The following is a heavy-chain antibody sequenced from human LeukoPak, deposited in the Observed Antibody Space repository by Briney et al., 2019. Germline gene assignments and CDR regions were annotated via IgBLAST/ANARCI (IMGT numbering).Heavy chain of an antibody. Sequence: SQTLSLTCTVSGGSISSGSYYWSWIRQPAGKGLEWIGRIYTSGSTNYNPSLKSRVTISVDTSKNQFSLKLSSVTAADTAVYYCARGIFYDFWSGRPFDPWGQGTLVTVSS. D-gene: IGHD3-3*01. CDR3: ARGIFYDFWSGRPFDP. CDR2: IYTSGST. CDR1: GGSISSGSYY. V-gene: IGHV4-61*02. J-gene: IGHJ5*02.